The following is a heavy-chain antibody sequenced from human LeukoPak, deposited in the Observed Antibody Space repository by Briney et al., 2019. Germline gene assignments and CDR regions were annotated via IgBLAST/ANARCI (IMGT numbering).Heavy chain of an antibody. V-gene: IGHV4-30-4*08. D-gene: IGHD1-26*01. CDR2: IYYSGST. CDR1: GGSISSGDYY. CDR3: ATPYSGGYHGLDI. J-gene: IGHJ3*02. Sequence: SETLSLTCTVSGGSISSGDYYWSWIRQPPGKGLEWIGYIYYSGSTYYNPSLKSRVTISVDTSKNQFSLKLSSVTAADTAVYYCATPYSGGYHGLDIWGQGTMVTVSS.